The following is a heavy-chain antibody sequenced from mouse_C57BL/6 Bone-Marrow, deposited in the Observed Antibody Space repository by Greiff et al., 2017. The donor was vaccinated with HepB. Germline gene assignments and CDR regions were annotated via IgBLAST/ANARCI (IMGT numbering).Heavy chain of an antibody. V-gene: IGHV14-4*01. CDR2: IDPENGDT. CDR1: GFNIKDDY. D-gene: IGHD1-1*01. CDR3: TTGITTVDYFDY. Sequence: VHVKQSGAELVRPGASVKLSCTASGFNIKDDYMHWVKQRPEQGLEWIGWIDPENGDTEYASKFQGKATITADTSSNTAYLQLSSLTSEDTAVYYCTTGITTVDYFDYWGQGTTLTVSS. J-gene: IGHJ2*01.